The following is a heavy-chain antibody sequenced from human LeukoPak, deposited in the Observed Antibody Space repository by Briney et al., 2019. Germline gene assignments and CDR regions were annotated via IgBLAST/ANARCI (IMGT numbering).Heavy chain of an antibody. Sequence: PGGSLRLSCVVSGFTSSDHYIDWARQAPGKGLEWVGRIRNKVNSYTTEYAASVKDRFTISRDDSKNSVWLQMNSLKTEDSAVYYCATSNSNGLPLFDYWGQGTLVTVSS. J-gene: IGHJ4*02. D-gene: IGHD6-25*01. V-gene: IGHV3-72*01. CDR3: ATSNSNGLPLFDY. CDR1: GFTSSDHY. CDR2: IRNKVNSYTT.